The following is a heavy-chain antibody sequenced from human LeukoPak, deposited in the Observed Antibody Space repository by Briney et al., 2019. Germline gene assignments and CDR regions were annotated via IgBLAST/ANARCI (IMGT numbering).Heavy chain of an antibody. CDR2: ISYDGSNK. CDR3: ARGLTDYFDSSGYFDY. Sequence: PGGSLRLSCAASGFTFSSYGMHWVRQAPGKGLEWVAVISYDGSNKYYADSVKGRFIISRDNSKNTLYLQMSSLRAEDTAVYYCARGLTDYFDSSGYFDYWGQRTLVTVSS. J-gene: IGHJ4*02. D-gene: IGHD3-22*01. CDR1: GFTFSSYG. V-gene: IGHV3-30*03.